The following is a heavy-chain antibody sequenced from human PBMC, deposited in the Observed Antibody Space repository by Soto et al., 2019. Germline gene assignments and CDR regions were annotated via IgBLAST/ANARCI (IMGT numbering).Heavy chain of an antibody. CDR3: ATSLQTGTWCTYDDYTGMDV. CDR1: GGTFSSYA. V-gene: IGHV1-69*13. D-gene: IGHD1-7*01. Sequence: SVKVSCKASGGTFSSYAISWVRQAPGQGLEWMGGIIPIFGTANYAQKFQGRVTITADESTSTAYMELSSLRSEDTAVYYCATSLQTGTWCTYDDYTGMDVWGQGTTVTVS. J-gene: IGHJ6*02. CDR2: IIPIFGTA.